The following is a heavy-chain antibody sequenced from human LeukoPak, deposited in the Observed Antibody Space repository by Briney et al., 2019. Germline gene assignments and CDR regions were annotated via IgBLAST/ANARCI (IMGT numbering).Heavy chain of an antibody. CDR3: ARFPPSITIFGVTYYYYYMDV. V-gene: IGHV3-21*01. Sequence: GGSLRLSCAASGFTFSSYSMNWVRQAPGKGLEWVSSISSSSSYIYYADSVRGRFTISRDNAKSSLYLQMNSLRAEDTAVYYCARFPPSITIFGVTYYYYYMDVWGKGTTVTVSS. D-gene: IGHD3-3*01. CDR2: ISSSSSYI. CDR1: GFTFSSYS. J-gene: IGHJ6*03.